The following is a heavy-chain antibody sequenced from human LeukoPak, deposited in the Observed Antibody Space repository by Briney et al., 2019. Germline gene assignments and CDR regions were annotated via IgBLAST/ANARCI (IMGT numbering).Heavy chain of an antibody. V-gene: IGHV5-51*01. D-gene: IGHD5-18*01. CDR1: GYSFTNYW. CDR3: ARHLRLWQNWFDP. J-gene: IGHJ5*02. Sequence: GESLQISCKGSGYSFTNYWIGWVRQMPGKGLEWMGIVCPTDSDTRYSPSFQGQVTISADKSISTAYLQWSSLKASDTAMYYCARHLRLWQNWFDPWGQGTLVTVSS. CDR2: VCPTDSDT.